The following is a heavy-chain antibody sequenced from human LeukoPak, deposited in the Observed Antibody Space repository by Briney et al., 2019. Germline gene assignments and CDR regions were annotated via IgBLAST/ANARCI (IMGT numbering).Heavy chain of an antibody. Sequence: SETLSLTCAVYGGSFSGYYWSWIRQPPGKGLEWIGSIYHSGSTYYNPSLKSRVTISVDTSKNQFSLKLSSVTAADTAVYYCARRGYSYGELDYWGQGTLVTVSS. V-gene: IGHV4-34*01. CDR2: IYHSGST. CDR1: GGSFSGYY. CDR3: ARRGYSYGELDY. D-gene: IGHD5-18*01. J-gene: IGHJ4*02.